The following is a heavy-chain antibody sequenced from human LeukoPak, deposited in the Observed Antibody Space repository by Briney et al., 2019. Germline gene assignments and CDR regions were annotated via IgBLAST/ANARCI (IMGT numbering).Heavy chain of an antibody. CDR1: GFTFSSYG. Sequence: GGSLRLSCAASGFTFSSYGMHWVRQAPGKGLEWVAVIWYDGSNKYYADSVKGRFTISRDNSKNTLYLQMNSLRAEDTAVYYCARDRNSYGYLDYWGQGTLVTVSS. J-gene: IGHJ4*02. CDR3: ARDRNSYGYLDY. V-gene: IGHV3-33*01. D-gene: IGHD5-18*01. CDR2: IWYDGSNK.